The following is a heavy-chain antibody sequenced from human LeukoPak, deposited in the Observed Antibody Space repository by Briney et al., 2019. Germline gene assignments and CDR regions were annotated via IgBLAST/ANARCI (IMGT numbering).Heavy chain of an antibody. J-gene: IGHJ5*02. V-gene: IGHV1-18*01. D-gene: IGHD5-12*01. Sequence: GASVTVSCKASGYTFTSYGISWVRQAPGQGLEWMGWISAYNGNTNYAQKLQGRVTMTTDTSTSTAYMELRSPTSDDTAVYYCARVVATMGVNWFDPWGQGTLVTVSS. CDR3: ARVVATMGVNWFDP. CDR1: GYTFTSYG. CDR2: ISAYNGNT.